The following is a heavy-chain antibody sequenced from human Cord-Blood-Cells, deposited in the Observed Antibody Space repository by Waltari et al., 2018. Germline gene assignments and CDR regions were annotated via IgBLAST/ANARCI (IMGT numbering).Heavy chain of an antibody. CDR2: IIPILGIA. J-gene: IGHJ4*02. CDR3: AKTAGIAAAGTYYFDY. V-gene: IGHV1-69*09. Sequence: QVQLVQSGAEVKKPGSSVKVSCKASGGTFRSYAISWVRQAPGQGLEWMGRIIPILGIANYAQKFQGRVTITADKSTSTAYMELSSLRSEDTAVYYCAKTAGIAAAGTYYFDYWGQGTLVTVSS. D-gene: IGHD6-13*01. CDR1: GGTFRSYA.